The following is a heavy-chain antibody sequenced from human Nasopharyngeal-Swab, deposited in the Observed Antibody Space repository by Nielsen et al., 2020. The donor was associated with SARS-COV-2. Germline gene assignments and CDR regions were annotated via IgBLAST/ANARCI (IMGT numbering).Heavy chain of an antibody. CDR3: ARDADYYGSGSYLGY. CDR2: ISSSGSTI. V-gene: IGHV3-11*04. CDR1: GFTFSDYY. D-gene: IGHD3-10*01. Sequence: GESLKISCEASGFTFSDYYMSWIRQAPGKGLEWVSYISSSGSTIYYADSVKGRFTISRDNAKNSLYLQMNSLRAEDTAVYYCARDADYYGSGSYLGYWGQGTLVTVSS. J-gene: IGHJ4*02.